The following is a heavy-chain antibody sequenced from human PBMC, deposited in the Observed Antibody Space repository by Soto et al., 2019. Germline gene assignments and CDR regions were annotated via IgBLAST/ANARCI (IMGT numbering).Heavy chain of an antibody. CDR2: IYPGDSDT. Sequence: GESLKISCKGSGYTFTDYWIGWVRQLPGKGLEWMGIIYPGDSDTRYSPSFQGQVTITADKSTSTAYLQWNTLKASDTAVYYCARRIVGATTRFNYYYGMDVWGQGTTVTVSS. CDR1: GYTFTDYW. V-gene: IGHV5-51*01. D-gene: IGHD1-26*01. J-gene: IGHJ6*02. CDR3: ARRIVGATTRFNYYYGMDV.